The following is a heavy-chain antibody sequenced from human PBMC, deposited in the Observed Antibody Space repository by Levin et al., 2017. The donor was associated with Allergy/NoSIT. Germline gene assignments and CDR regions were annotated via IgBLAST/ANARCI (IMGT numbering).Heavy chain of an antibody. CDR3: AKGRPINYYYYGMDV. CDR2: ISGSGGST. J-gene: IGHJ6*02. D-gene: IGHD6-6*01. Sequence: GASVKVSCAASGFTFSSYAMSWVRQAPGKGLEWVSAISGSGGSTYYADSVKGRFTISRDNSKNTLYLQMNSLRAEDTAVYYCAKGRPINYYYYGMDVWGQGTTVTVSS. V-gene: IGHV3-23*01. CDR1: GFTFSSYA.